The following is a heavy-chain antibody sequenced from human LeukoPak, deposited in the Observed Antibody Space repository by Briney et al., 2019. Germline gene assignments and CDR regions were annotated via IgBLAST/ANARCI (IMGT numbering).Heavy chain of an antibody. V-gene: IGHV3-23*01. CDR3: AKGLRGFSSYYFDY. D-gene: IGHD5-18*01. J-gene: IGHJ4*02. CDR2: ISGSGGST. Sequence: GGSLRLSCAVSGFTFSSYAMSWVRQAPGKGLEWFSAISGSGGSTYYADSVTGRFTISRDNSKNTLYLQMNSLRAEDTAVYYCAKGLRGFSSYYFDYWGQGTLVTVSS. CDR1: GFTFSSYA.